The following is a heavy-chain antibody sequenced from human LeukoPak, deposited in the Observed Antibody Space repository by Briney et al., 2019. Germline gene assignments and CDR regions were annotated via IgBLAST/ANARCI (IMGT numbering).Heavy chain of an antibody. CDR2: IWYDGSNK. Sequence: SGGSLRLSCAASGFTFSSYGMHWVRQAPGKGLEWVAVIWYDGSNKYYADSVKGRFTISRDNSKNTLYLQMNSLRAEDMAVYYCARDNLKYYYDSSREFDYWGQGTLVTVSS. CDR1: GFTFSSYG. J-gene: IGHJ4*02. CDR3: ARDNLKYYYDSSREFDY. D-gene: IGHD3-22*01. V-gene: IGHV3-33*01.